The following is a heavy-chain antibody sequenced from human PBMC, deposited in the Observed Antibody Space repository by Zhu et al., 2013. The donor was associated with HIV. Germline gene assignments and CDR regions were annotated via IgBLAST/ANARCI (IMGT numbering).Heavy chain of an antibody. J-gene: IGHJ5*01. CDR2: INPNSGGT. CDR3: TRDQGLPTRFGVLNPLDT. Sequence: QVQLVQSGAEVKKPGASVKVSCKASGYTFTGYYIHWVRQAPGQGLEWMGWINPNSGGTNYAQKFQGRVTMTRDTSISTAYMDLSRLRSDDTAVYYCTRDQGLPTRFGVLNPLDTWGQGTPVTVSS. V-gene: IGHV1-2*02. D-gene: IGHD3-3*01. CDR1: GYTFTGYY.